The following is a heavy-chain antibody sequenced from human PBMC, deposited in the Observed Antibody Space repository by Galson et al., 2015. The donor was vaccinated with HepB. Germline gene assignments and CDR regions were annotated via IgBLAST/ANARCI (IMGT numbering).Heavy chain of an antibody. CDR2: INAGNGNI. CDR1: GYTFTNYA. J-gene: IGHJ4*02. Sequence: SVKVSCKASGYTFTNYALHWVRQAPGQSLEWMGWINAGNGNIKYSQKFQGRVTITRDTSANTAYMELSSLRSEDTAVYFCARDRVVPYYFDYWGQGTLVTISS. V-gene: IGHV1-3*01. CDR3: ARDRVVPYYFDY. D-gene: IGHD2-15*01.